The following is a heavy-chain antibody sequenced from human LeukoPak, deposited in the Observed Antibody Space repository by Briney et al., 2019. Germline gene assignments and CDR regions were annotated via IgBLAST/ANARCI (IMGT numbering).Heavy chain of an antibody. V-gene: IGHV3-53*01. Sequence: GGSLRLSCAASGFSVSSNYMSWVRQAPGKGLEWVSVIYSGGSTYYADSVKGRFTISRDNSKNTLYLQMNSLRAEDTAVYYCARDPYGGVVGATNDYWGQGTLVTVSS. CDR3: ARDPYGGVVGATNDY. J-gene: IGHJ4*02. CDR2: IYSGGST. D-gene: IGHD1-26*01. CDR1: GFSVSSNY.